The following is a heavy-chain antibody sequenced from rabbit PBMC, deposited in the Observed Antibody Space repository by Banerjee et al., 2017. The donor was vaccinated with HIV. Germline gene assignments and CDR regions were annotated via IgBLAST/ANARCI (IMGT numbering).Heavy chain of an antibody. CDR3: ARSFKL. CDR1: GFSFSSSYW. CDR2: TDSGST. J-gene: IGHJ4*01. Sequence: ESGGDLVKPEGSLTLTCTASGFSFSSSYWICWVRQAPGKGLEWIGCTDSGSTYFASWAKGRFTISKASSTTVTLQMTSLTAADTATYFCARSFKLWGQGTLVTVS. V-gene: IGHV1S45*01.